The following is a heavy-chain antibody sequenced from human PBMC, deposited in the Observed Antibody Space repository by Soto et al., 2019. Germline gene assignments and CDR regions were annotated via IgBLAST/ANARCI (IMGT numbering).Heavy chain of an antibody. CDR1: GFTFSSYG. CDR3: ARELIVVVPAAPSPLDY. CDR2: IWYDGSNK. J-gene: IGHJ4*02. D-gene: IGHD2-2*01. Sequence: PGGSLRLSCAASGFTFSSYGMHWVRQAPGKGLEWVAVIWYDGSNKYYADSVKGRFTISRDNSKNTLYLQMNSLRAEDTAVYYCARELIVVVPAAPSPLDYWGQGTLVTVSS. V-gene: IGHV3-33*01.